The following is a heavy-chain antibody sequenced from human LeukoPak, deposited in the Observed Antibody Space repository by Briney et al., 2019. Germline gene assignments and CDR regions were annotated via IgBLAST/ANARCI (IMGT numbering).Heavy chain of an antibody. CDR3: ARGPDYYGSGSYYNP. J-gene: IGHJ5*02. D-gene: IGHD3-10*01. CDR1: GFTFSSYA. V-gene: IGHV4-34*01. Sequence: GSLRLSCAASGFTFSSYAMSWVRQPPGKGLEWIGEINHSGSTNYNPSLKSRVTISVDTSKNQFSLKLSSVTAADTAVYYCARGPDYYGSGSYYNPWGQGTLVTVSS. CDR2: INHSGST.